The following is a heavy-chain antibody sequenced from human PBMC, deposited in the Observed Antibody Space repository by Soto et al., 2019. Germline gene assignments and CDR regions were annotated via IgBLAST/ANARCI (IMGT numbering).Heavy chain of an antibody. CDR1: GFSLSSNGMG. Sequence: QITVKESGLTLVKPTQTLTLTCTFSGFSLSSNGMGVGWIRQSPGTALEWLAIVYWDDDKRYSPSLRSRLPITQAASKSQVDRTMTHMDPVDTATNDFPRLTRGVYDSGRLCEKFEYWGQGTLVTVSS. V-gene: IGHV2-5*02. D-gene: IGHD5-12*01. CDR2: VYWDDDK. J-gene: IGHJ4*02. CDR3: PRLTRGVYDSGRLCEKFEY.